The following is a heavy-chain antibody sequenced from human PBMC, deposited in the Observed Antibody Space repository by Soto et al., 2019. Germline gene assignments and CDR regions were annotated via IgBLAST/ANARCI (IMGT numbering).Heavy chain of an antibody. D-gene: IGHD1-26*01. Sequence: GGSLRLSCASSEFTFSSYAMSWFRQSPGKGLEWVSGIGASGDATYYADSVKGRFIVSRDNSKNTLHLQMNSLRAEDTAVYYCAVRKTGSYFDYWGQGTPVTLSS. CDR3: AVRKTGSYFDY. V-gene: IGHV3-23*01. J-gene: IGHJ4*02. CDR1: EFTFSSYA. CDR2: IGASGDAT.